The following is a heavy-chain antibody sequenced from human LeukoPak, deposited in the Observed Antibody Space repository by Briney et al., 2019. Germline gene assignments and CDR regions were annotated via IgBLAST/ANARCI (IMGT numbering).Heavy chain of an antibody. CDR1: GFPSSSYW. J-gene: IGHJ4*02. CDR2: IKQDGSKK. CDR3: TRVGYIDEGIDY. Sequence: GGSLRLSCVASGFPSSSYWMTWVRQAPGKGLEWVANIKQDGSKKSYVDSVKGRFTISRDNAKNSLCLQMNSLRAEDTAIYYCTRVGYIDEGIDYWGQGTLVTVSS. V-gene: IGHV3-7*04. D-gene: IGHD5-24*01.